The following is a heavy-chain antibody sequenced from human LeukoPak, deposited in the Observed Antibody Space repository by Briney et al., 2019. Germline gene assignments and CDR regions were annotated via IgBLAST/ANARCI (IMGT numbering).Heavy chain of an antibody. D-gene: IGHD2-2*01. CDR1: GYSISSGYY. CDR2: IYHSGST. J-gene: IGHJ5*02. V-gene: IGHV4-38-2*01. CDR3: ARRLIVVVPAARRDNWFDP. Sequence: KPSETLSLTCAVSGYSISSGYYWGWIRQPPGKGLEWIGSIYHSGSTYYNPSLKSRVTISVDTSTNQFSLKLSSVTAADTAVYYCARRLIVVVPAARRDNWFDPWGQGTLVTVSP.